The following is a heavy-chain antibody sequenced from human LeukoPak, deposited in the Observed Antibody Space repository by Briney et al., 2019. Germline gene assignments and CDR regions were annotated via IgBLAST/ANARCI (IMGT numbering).Heavy chain of an antibody. V-gene: IGHV3-74*01. D-gene: IGHD3-22*01. J-gene: IGHJ4*02. Sequence: PGGSLRLSCAASGFTFSSYWMHWVRQAPGKGLVWVSRINSDGSSTDYADSVKGRFTISRDNAKNSLYLQMNSLRAEDTALYHCARTGAKNYDSSIDYWGQGTLVTVSS. CDR2: INSDGSST. CDR3: ARTGAKNYDSSIDY. CDR1: GFTFSSYW.